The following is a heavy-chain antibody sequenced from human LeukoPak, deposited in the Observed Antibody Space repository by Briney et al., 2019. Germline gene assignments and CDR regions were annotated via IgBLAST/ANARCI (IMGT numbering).Heavy chain of an antibody. CDR1: GFTFTNSW. D-gene: IGHD4-17*01. CDR3: ARSYGAYAAAFYS. J-gene: IGHJ4*02. Sequence: PGGSLRLSCAASGFTFTNSWLSWVRQAPGQGLEWVANVNQDGGAKYYVDTVKGRFTISRDNAKNSLFLQMNSLRAEDTAVYYCARSYGAYAAAFYSWGQGALVTVSS. CDR2: VNQDGGAK. V-gene: IGHV3-7*01.